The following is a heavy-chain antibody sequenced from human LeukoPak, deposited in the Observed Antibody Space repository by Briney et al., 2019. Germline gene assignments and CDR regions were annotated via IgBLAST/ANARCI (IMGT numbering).Heavy chain of an antibody. J-gene: IGHJ5*02. CDR3: ARHETGTTFSWFDP. Sequence: SETLSLTCAVSGGSISSGGYSWSWIRQPPGKGLEWIGYIYTSGSTNYNPSLKSRVTISVDTSKNQFSLKLSSVTAADTAVYYCARHETGTTFSWFDPWGQGTLVTVS. CDR2: IYTSGST. D-gene: IGHD1-7*01. V-gene: IGHV4-61*08. CDR1: GGSISSGGYS.